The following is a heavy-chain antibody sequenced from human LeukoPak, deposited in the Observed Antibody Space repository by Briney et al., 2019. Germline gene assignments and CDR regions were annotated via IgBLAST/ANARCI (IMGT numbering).Heavy chain of an antibody. CDR1: GGSFSGYY. CDR3: ARGQLVGSSWYRRTVVWFDP. J-gene: IGHJ5*02. CDR2: INHSGST. V-gene: IGHV4-34*01. Sequence: SETLSLTCAVYGGSFSGYYWSWIRQPPGKGLEWIGEINHSGSTNYNPSLKSRVTISVDTSKNQFSLKLSSVTAADTAVYYCARGQLVGSSWYRRTVVWFDPWGQGTLVTVSS. D-gene: IGHD6-13*01.